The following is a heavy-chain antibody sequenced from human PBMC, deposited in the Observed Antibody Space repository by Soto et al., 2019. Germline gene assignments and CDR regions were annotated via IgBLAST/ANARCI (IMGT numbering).Heavy chain of an antibody. V-gene: IGHV3-33*01. CDR1: GGIFHGYG. CDR3: ARDWIGGSVFRGYLDY. J-gene: IGHJ4*02. CDR2: IRFDGSNE. Sequence: QEQLVESGGGVVQPGTSLRLSCAVPGGIFHGYGMHWVRQAPGKGLEWVAIIRFDGSNEEYADSVKGRFTISRDNSKNILYLQKNTLGGEGTAVYYCARDWIGGSVFRGYLDYWGRGTVVTVSS. D-gene: IGHD3-3*01.